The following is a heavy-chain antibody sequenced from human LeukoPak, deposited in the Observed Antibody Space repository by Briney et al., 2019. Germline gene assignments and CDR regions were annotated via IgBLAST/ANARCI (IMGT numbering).Heavy chain of an antibody. CDR1: GGSISSYY. V-gene: IGHV4-59*01. CDR3: ARATYYYDASGSYGYYFDY. Sequence: SETLSLTCTVSGGSISSYYWIWMRQAPGKGLEGIGYIYYSGSTNFNHSLESPVTISVDTSKKHFSLKLNSVAAADHALYYCARATYYYDASGSYGYYFDYWGQGALVTVSS. D-gene: IGHD3-22*01. J-gene: IGHJ4*02. CDR2: IYYSGST.